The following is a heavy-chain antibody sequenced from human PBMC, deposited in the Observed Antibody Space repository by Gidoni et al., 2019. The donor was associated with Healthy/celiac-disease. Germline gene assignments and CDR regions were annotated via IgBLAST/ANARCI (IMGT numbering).Heavy chain of an antibody. CDR2: ISSSSSYI. D-gene: IGHD2-2*01. Sequence: EVQLVASGGGLVKPGGSLRLSCAASGFTFSSYSMNWVRQAPGKGLEWVSSISSSSSYIYYADSVKGRFTISRDNAKNSLYLQMNSLRAEDTAVYYCARIGPATATVPYYFDYWGQGTLVTVSS. V-gene: IGHV3-21*01. CDR3: ARIGPATATVPYYFDY. J-gene: IGHJ4*02. CDR1: GFTFSSYS.